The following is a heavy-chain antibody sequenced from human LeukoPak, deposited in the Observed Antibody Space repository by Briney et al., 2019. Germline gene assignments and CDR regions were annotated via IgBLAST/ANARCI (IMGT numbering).Heavy chain of an antibody. CDR1: GFTFSSYS. D-gene: IGHD1-26*01. Sequence: GGSLRLSCAASGFTFSSYSMNWVRQAPGKGLEWVSSISSSSGYIYYADSVKGRFTISRDNAKNSLYLQMNSLRAEDTAVYFCARDSGGYGDQDAFDIWGQGTMVTVSS. CDR2: ISSSSGYI. V-gene: IGHV3-21*01. CDR3: ARDSGGYGDQDAFDI. J-gene: IGHJ3*02.